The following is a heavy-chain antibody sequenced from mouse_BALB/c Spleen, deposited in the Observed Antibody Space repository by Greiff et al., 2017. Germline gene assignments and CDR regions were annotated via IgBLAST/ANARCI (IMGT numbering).Heavy chain of an antibody. CDR1: GYIFTSYW. J-gene: IGHJ3*01. V-gene: IGHV1S132*01. CDR3: ASPRQLGLGFAY. D-gene: IGHD3-2*01. Sequence: QVQLQQSGAELVRPGASVKLSCKTSGYIFTSYWIHWVKQRSGQGLEWIARIYPGTGSTYYNEKFKGKATLTADKSSSTAYMQLSSLKSEDSAVYFCASPRQLGLGFAYWGQGTLVTVSA. CDR2: IYPGTGST.